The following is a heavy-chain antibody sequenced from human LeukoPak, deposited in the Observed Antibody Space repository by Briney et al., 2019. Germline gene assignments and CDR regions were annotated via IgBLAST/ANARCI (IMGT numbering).Heavy chain of an antibody. Sequence: GESLKISCKGSGYSFTSYWIGWVRQVPGKGLEWMGIIYPGDSDTRYSPSFQGQVTISADKSISTAYLQWSSLKASDTAMYYCARLYHDILAGYSPSLDYWGQGTLVTVSS. J-gene: IGHJ4*02. V-gene: IGHV5-51*01. CDR2: IYPGDSDT. D-gene: IGHD3-9*01. CDR3: ARLYHDILAGYSPSLDY. CDR1: GYSFTSYW.